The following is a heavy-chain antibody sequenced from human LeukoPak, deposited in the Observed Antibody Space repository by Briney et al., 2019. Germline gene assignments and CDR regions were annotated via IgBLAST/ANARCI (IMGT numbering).Heavy chain of an antibody. CDR2: MNPNSGNT. Sequence: ASVKVSCKASGYTFTSYDINWVRQATGQGLEWMGWMNPNSGNTGYAQKFQGRVTITRNTSISTAYMDLSSLRSEDTAVYYCARRAVAARNYYYYYYMDVWGKGTTVTVSS. J-gene: IGHJ6*03. CDR1: GYTFTSYD. V-gene: IGHV1-8*03. CDR3: ARRAVAARNYYYYYYMDV. D-gene: IGHD6-19*01.